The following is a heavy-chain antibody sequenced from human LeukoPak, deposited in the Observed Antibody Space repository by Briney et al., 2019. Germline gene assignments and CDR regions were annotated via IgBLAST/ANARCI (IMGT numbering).Heavy chain of an antibody. Sequence: GGSLRLSCAASGFTFGSYGMHWVRQAPGKGLEWVAVIWYDGSNKYYADSVKGRFTISRDNSKNTLYLQMTSLRAEDTAVYYCASALDYYGTRDIDYWGQGTLVTVSS. CDR3: ASALDYYGTRDIDY. CDR1: GFTFGSYG. V-gene: IGHV3-33*01. CDR2: IWYDGSNK. D-gene: IGHD3-10*01. J-gene: IGHJ4*02.